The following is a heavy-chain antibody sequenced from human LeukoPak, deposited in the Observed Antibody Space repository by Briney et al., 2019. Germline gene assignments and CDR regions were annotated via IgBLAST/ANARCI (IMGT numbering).Heavy chain of an antibody. V-gene: IGHV3-30*04. CDR1: GFTFSRFA. D-gene: IGHD6-13*01. CDR3: ARVSGAEAATGGYFDR. CDR2: ISYDGSYK. Sequence: PGGSLRFSCAASGFTFSRFAVHWVRQAPGKGLEWVAVISYDGSYKYYADSVQGRFTISRDNSKNTLYLQMNSLSTEDTAVYYCARVSGAEAATGGYFDRWGQGTLVTVSS. J-gene: IGHJ4*02.